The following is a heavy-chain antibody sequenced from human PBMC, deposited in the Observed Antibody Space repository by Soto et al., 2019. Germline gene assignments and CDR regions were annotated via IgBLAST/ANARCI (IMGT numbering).Heavy chain of an antibody. CDR1: GYSFTSYW. V-gene: IGHV5-10-1*01. CDR3: ARVPWGYESAGPGGYSFDD. CDR2: NDPSDSYT. J-gene: IGHJ4*02. Sequence: ASLKISWKGSGYSFTSYWMSWVRQMPWKGLESMGRNDPSDSYTNYTPSFQGHVTISADKSIRTASLQSSSLRASDTAIYYCARVPWGYESAGPGGYSFDDCSQGTLVTASS. D-gene: IGHD3-22*01.